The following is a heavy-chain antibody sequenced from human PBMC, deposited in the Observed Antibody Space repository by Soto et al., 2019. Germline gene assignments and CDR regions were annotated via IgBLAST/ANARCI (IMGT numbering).Heavy chain of an antibody. V-gene: IGHV3-23*01. J-gene: IGHJ4*02. Sequence: PGGSLRLSCAASGFTFSSYAMSWVRQAPGKGLEWVSSIGVSSDAYYADSVKGRFTISRDNSRNTLYLQMNSLRAEDTALYYCAKNYFFDSWGQGTLVTVS. CDR1: GFTFSSYA. CDR3: AKNYFFDS. CDR2: IGVSSDA.